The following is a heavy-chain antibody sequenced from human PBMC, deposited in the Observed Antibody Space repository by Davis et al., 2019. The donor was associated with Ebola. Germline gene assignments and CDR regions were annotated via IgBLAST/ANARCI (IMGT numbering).Heavy chain of an antibody. D-gene: IGHD1/OR15-1a*01. CDR2: IRSKANSYAT. CDR1: GFTFSGSA. Sequence: GESLKISCAASGFTFSGSAMHWVRQASGKGLEWVGRIRSKANSYATAYAASVKGRFTISRDDSKNTAYLQMNSLKTEDTAVYYCVTENWYRFGSWGQGTLVTVSS. CDR3: VTENWYRFGS. J-gene: IGHJ5*02. V-gene: IGHV3-73*01.